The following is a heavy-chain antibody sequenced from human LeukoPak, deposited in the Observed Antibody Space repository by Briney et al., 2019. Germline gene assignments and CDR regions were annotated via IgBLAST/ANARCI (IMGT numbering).Heavy chain of an antibody. V-gene: IGHV4-4*07. Sequence: SETLSLTCTVSGGSISSYYWTWIRQPAEKGPEWIGRIHTSGSTNYNPSLKSRVNMSVDTSKNHFSLKLSSVTAADTAVYYCARVTDPRYNWFDPWGQGTLVTVSS. CDR3: ARVTDPRYNWFDP. CDR1: GGSISSYY. D-gene: IGHD2-21*02. CDR2: IHTSGST. J-gene: IGHJ5*02.